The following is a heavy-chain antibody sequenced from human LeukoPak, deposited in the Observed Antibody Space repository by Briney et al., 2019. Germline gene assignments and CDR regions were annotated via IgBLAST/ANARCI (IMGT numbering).Heavy chain of an antibody. Sequence: PRGSLRLSCAASGFXSRNYWMSWVRQAPGKGLERVANTRQDETEKHYADSVKGRFTISRDNAQNSLYLQMNSLRAEETAVYFCARNRQWLLADYWGQGTVVTVSS. CDR1: GFXSRNYW. V-gene: IGHV3-7*04. J-gene: IGHJ4*02. D-gene: IGHD3-22*01. CDR2: TRQDETEK. CDR3: ARNRQWLLADY.